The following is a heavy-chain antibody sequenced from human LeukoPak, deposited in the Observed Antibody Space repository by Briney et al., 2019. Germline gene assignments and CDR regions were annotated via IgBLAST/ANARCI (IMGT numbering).Heavy chain of an antibody. Sequence: PGGSLRLSCAASGFTFSSYAMSWVRQAPGKGLEWVSVIYSGGSTYYADSVKGRFTISRDNSKNTLYLQMNSLRAEDTAVYYCASGLNKAAGDEVRDYWGQGTLVTVSS. CDR2: IYSGGST. CDR1: GFTFSSYA. D-gene: IGHD6-13*01. J-gene: IGHJ4*02. V-gene: IGHV3-53*01. CDR3: ASGLNKAAGDEVRDY.